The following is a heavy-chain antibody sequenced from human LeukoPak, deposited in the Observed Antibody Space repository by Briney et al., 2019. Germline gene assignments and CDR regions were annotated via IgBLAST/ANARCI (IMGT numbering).Heavy chain of an antibody. Sequence: PGGSLRLSCAVSGFSFSNYPMSWVRHAPGKGREWVSAISGSGGTYYADSVKGRFTISRDNSKNTLYLQMSSLRGEDTAVYYCAKDLPRSKSFDYWGQGTLVTVSS. CDR2: ISGSGGT. CDR3: AKDLPRSKSFDY. V-gene: IGHV3-23*01. J-gene: IGHJ4*02. CDR1: GFSFSNYP.